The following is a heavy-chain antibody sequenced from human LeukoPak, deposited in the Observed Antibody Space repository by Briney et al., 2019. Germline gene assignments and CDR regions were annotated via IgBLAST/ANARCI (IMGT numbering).Heavy chain of an antibody. CDR3: ARHQWHYYYYMGV. D-gene: IGHD6-19*01. CDR2: IYYSGDT. CDR1: GGPISSRSYY. Sequence: SETLSLTCTVSGGPISSRSYYWGWTRQPPGKGLEWIGSIYYSGDTYYNPSLKSRRVTISVDTSKNQFSLRLSSVTAADTAVYYCARHQWHYYYYMGVWGKGSTVTVSS. V-gene: IGHV4-39*01. J-gene: IGHJ6*03.